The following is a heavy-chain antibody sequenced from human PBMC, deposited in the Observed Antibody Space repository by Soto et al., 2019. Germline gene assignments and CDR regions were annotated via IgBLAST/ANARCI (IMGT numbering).Heavy chain of an antibody. CDR1: GYIFTTYW. CDR2: IFPRDSDT. CDR3: ARHYDFWSGSSFYYGLDV. D-gene: IGHD3-3*01. Sequence: PGESLKISCKGSGYIFTTYWIVWVRQMPGKGLEWMGIIFPRDSDTTYSPSFQGQVTISADKSISTAYLQWSSLKASDTAIYYCARHYDFWSGSSFYYGLDVWGQGITVTVSS. J-gene: IGHJ6*02. V-gene: IGHV5-51*01.